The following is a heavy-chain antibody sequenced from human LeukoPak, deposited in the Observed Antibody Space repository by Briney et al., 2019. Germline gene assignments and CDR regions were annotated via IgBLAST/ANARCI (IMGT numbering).Heavy chain of an antibody. CDR3: ARSIIAVAAKLNWFDP. CDR1: GFTFSSYS. Sequence: GGSLRLSCAASGFTFSSYSMNWVRQAPGKGLEWVSYISSSSSTIYYADSVKGRFTISRDNAKNSLYLQMNSLRAEDTAVYYCARSIIAVAAKLNWFDPWGQGTLVTVSS. V-gene: IGHV3-48*04. D-gene: IGHD6-19*01. CDR2: ISSSSSTI. J-gene: IGHJ5*02.